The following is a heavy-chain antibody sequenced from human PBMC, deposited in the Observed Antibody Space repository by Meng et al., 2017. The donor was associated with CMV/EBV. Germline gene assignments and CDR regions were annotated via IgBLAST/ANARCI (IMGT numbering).Heavy chain of an antibody. J-gene: IGHJ6*02. V-gene: IGHV3-66*02. CDR1: GFTFSSYL. D-gene: IGHD2-2*02. CDR3: ERGRGYCSSTSCYTSHYSYGMDV. CDR2: IYSGGST. Sequence: GESLKISCAASGFTFSSYLMSWVRQAPGKGLEWVSGIYSGGSTYYADAVTGRFTISRDNSKNTRYLQMNSLRAEDKAVYYYERGRGYCSSTSCYTSHYSYGMDVWGQGTTVTVSS.